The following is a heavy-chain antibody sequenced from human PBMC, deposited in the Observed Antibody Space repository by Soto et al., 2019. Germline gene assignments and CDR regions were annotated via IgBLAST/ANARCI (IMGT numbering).Heavy chain of an antibody. CDR3: ARLGYCISTSCLYYYYGMDV. Sequence: PSETLSLTCTVSGGSISSSSYYWGWIRQPPGKGLEWIGSIYYSGSTYYNPSLKSRVTISVDTSKNQFSLKLSSVTAADTAVYYCARLGYCISTSCLYYYYGMDVWGQGTTVTVSS. CDR2: IYYSGST. D-gene: IGHD2-2*01. J-gene: IGHJ6*02. V-gene: IGHV4-39*01. CDR1: GGSISSSSYY.